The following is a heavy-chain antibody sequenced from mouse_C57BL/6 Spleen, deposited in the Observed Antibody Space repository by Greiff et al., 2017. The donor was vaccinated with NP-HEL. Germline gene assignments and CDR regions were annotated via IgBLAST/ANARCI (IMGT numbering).Heavy chain of an antibody. Sequence: DVKLVESGGGLVQPGGSLKLSCAASGFTFSDYYMYWVRQTPEKRLEWVAYISNGGGSTYYPDTVKGRFTISRDNAKNTLYLQMSRLKSEDTAMYYCASRNYDGFAYWGQGTLVTVSA. V-gene: IGHV5-12*01. CDR3: ASRNYDGFAY. D-gene: IGHD2-4*01. CDR1: GFTFSDYY. J-gene: IGHJ3*01. CDR2: ISNGGGST.